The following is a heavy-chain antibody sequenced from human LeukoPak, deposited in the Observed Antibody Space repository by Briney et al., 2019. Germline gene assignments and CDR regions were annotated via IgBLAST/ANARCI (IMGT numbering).Heavy chain of an antibody. V-gene: IGHV1-2*06. CDR1: GYTFTGYY. Sequence: ASVKVSCKASGYTFTGYYMHLVRQAPGQGLEWMGRINPNSGGTNYAQKFQGRVTMTRDTSISTAYMELSRLRSDDTAAYYCARVLDIAVAEDYWGQGTLVTVSS. CDR2: INPNSGGT. J-gene: IGHJ4*02. D-gene: IGHD6-19*01. CDR3: ARVLDIAVAEDY.